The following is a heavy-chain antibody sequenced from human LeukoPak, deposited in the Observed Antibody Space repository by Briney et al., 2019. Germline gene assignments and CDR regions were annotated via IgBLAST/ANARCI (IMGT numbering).Heavy chain of an antibody. CDR2: ISSSSSYI. CDR3: ARGSSTKKGFDY. CDR1: GFTFSSYS. V-gene: IGHV3-21*01. J-gene: IGHJ4*02. D-gene: IGHD1-1*01. Sequence: TGGSLRLSCAASGFTFSSYSMNWVRQAPGKGLEWVSSISSSSSYIHYADSVKGRFTISRDNAKNSLYLQMNSLRAEDTAVYYCARGSSTKKGFDYWGQGTLVTVSS.